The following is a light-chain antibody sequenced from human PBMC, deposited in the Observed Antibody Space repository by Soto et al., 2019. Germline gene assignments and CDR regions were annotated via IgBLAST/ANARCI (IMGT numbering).Light chain of an antibody. CDR2: GAS. CDR1: QTVSRS. CDR3: QQYIDWPPYT. Sequence: EVLLTQSPATPYVSPGERATLSCRASQTVSRSLAWYQQRPGQAPRLLIYGASTRAAGVPGRFSGSGSGTDFTLTITSLQSEDFAVYYCQQYIDWPPYTFGQGTKLQIK. J-gene: IGKJ2*01. V-gene: IGKV3-15*01.